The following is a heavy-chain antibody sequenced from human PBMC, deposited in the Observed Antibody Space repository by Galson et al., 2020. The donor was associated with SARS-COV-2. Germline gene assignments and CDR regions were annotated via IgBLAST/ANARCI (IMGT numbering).Heavy chain of an antibody. CDR3: ARGGPAMAPDYYYGMDV. D-gene: IGHD5-18*01. Sequence: GGSLRLSCAASGFTFSSYSMNWVRQAPGKGLEWVSSISSSSSYIYYADSVKGRFTISRDNAKNSLYLQMNSLRAEDTAVYYCARGGPAMAPDYYYGMDVWGQGTTVTVSS. CDR1: GFTFSSYS. CDR2: ISSSSSYI. V-gene: IGHV3-21*01. J-gene: IGHJ6*02.